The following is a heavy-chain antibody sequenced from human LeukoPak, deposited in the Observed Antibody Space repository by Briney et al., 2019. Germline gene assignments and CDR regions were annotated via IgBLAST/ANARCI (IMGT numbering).Heavy chain of an antibody. D-gene: IGHD4-17*01. CDR2: IYPNSGGT. CDR3: ARDGETNDYGDYPFDY. V-gene: IGHV1-2*06. CDR1: GYTFTGYY. Sequence: ASVKVSCKASGYTFTGYYMHWVRQAPGQGLEWMGRIYPNSGGTNYAQKFQGRVTMTRDTSISTAYMELSRLRSDDTAVYYCARDGETNDYGDYPFDYWGQGTLVTVSS. J-gene: IGHJ4*02.